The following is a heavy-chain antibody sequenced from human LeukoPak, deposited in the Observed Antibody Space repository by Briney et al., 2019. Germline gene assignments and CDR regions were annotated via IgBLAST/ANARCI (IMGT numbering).Heavy chain of an antibody. CDR1: GGSFSGYY. D-gene: IGHD3-3*01. CDR3: ARSTTIFGVVTGKRGWFDP. Sequence: SETLSLTCAVYGGSFSGYYWSWIRQPPGKGLEWIGEINHSGSTNYIPSLKSRVTISVDTSKNQFSLKLSSVTAADTAVYYCARSTTIFGVVTGKRGWFDPWGQGTLVTVAS. J-gene: IGHJ5*02. V-gene: IGHV4-34*01. CDR2: INHSGST.